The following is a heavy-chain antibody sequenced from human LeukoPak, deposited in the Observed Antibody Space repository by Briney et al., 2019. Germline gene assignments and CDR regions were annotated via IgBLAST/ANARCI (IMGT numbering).Heavy chain of an antibody. CDR3: ARVQGVGATPHFDY. CDR1: GYTFTGYW. CDR2: INPNSGGT. J-gene: IGHJ4*02. D-gene: IGHD1-26*01. V-gene: IGHV1-2*02. Sequence: GASVKVSCKAFGYTFTGYWMHWVRQAPGQGLEWMGWINPNSGGTNYAQKFQGRVTMTRDTSISTAYMELSRLRSDDTAVYYCARVQGVGATPHFDYWGQGTLVTVSS.